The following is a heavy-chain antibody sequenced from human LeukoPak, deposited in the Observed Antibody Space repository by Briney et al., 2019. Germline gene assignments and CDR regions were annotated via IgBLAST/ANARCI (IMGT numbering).Heavy chain of an antibody. Sequence: PGGSLRLSCAASGFTFSSYWMSWVRQAPGKGPEWVAVIAYDGNDKFYAESVRGRFTISRDNSKNTVHLQMNSLRPEDTAVYYCAKSRDGDAPPFDYWGQGTVVTVSS. V-gene: IGHV3-30*18. D-gene: IGHD4-17*01. CDR3: AKSRDGDAPPFDY. J-gene: IGHJ4*02. CDR1: GFTFSSYW. CDR2: IAYDGNDK.